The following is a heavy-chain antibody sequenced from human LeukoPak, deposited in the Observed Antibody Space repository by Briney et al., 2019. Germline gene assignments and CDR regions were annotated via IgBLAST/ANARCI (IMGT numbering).Heavy chain of an antibody. D-gene: IGHD5-18*01. J-gene: IGHJ3*02. Sequence: ASVKVSCKASGYTFTSYGISWVRQAPGQGLEWMGWISAYNGNTNYAQKLQGRVTMTTDTSTSTAYMELRSLRSDDTAVYYCARGIRGYSYGNDAFDIWGQGTMVTVSS. CDR1: GYTFTSYG. CDR2: ISAYNGNT. V-gene: IGHV1-18*01. CDR3: ARGIRGYSYGNDAFDI.